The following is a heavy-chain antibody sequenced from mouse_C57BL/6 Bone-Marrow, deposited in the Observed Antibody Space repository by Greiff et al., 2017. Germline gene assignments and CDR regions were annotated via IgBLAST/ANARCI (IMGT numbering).Heavy chain of an antibody. CDR2: IYPRSGNT. J-gene: IGHJ1*03. Sequence: VQLQQSGAELARPGASVKLSCKASGYTFTSYGISWVKQRTGQGLEWIGEIYPRSGNTYYNEKFKGKATLTADKSSSTAYMELRSLTSEDSAVYFCARSDYYYGSSDGYFDVWGTGTTVTVSS. V-gene: IGHV1-81*01. CDR3: ARSDYYYGSSDGYFDV. CDR1: GYTFTSYG. D-gene: IGHD1-1*01.